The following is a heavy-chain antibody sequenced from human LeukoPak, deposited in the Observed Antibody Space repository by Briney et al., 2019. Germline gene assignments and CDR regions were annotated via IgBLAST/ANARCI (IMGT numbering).Heavy chain of an antibody. Sequence: GGSLRLSCAASAFTFSRSAMSWVRQAPGKGLEWVSVISGGGGITNYADSVKGRFTISRDNSKNTLYLQMNSLRAEDTAVYYCAREISGYDFGRYCSGGSCYSSSGYYFDYWGQGTLVTVSS. D-gene: IGHD2-15*01. CDR3: AREISGYDFGRYCSGGSCYSSSGYYFDY. J-gene: IGHJ4*02. CDR1: AFTFSRSA. V-gene: IGHV3-23*01. CDR2: ISGGGGIT.